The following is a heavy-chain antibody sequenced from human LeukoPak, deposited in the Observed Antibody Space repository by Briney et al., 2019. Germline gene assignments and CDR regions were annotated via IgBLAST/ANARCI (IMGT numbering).Heavy chain of an antibody. D-gene: IGHD4-17*01. CDR2: ISNDGKYI. CDR3: ARAYGDYGNWFDP. CDR1: GFTFSSYS. V-gene: IGHV3-21*01. J-gene: IGHJ5*02. Sequence: PGGSLRPSCAASGFTFSSYSMNWVRQAPGKGLEWVSSISNDGKYIYYADSVKGRFTISRDNAKNSLYLQMNSLRAEDTAVYYCARAYGDYGNWFDPWGQGTLVTVSS.